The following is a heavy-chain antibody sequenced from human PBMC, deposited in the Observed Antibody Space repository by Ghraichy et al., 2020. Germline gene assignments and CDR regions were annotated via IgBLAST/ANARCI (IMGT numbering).Heavy chain of an antibody. V-gene: IGHV1-69*13. Sequence: SVKVSCKASGYTFTSYAINWVRQAPGQGLEWMGGINPNFGTANYAQKFQGRVTITADASTSTAYMELSSLRSEDTAMYYCARGDYYIDVWGKGTTVTVYS. J-gene: IGHJ6*03. CDR1: GYTFTSYA. CDR2: INPNFGTA. CDR3: ARGDYYIDV.